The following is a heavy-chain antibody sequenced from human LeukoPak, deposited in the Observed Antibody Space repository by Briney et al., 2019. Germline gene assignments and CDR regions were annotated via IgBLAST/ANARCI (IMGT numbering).Heavy chain of an antibody. CDR2: ISGSGSTI. J-gene: IGHJ5*02. CDR3: AKAGHHDYGDLGNWFDP. D-gene: IGHD4-17*01. Sequence: GGSLRLSCAASGFTFSNYEMNWVRQAPGKGLEWVSYISGSGSTIYYADSVKGRFTISRDNAKDSLYLQMNSLRAEDTALYYCAKAGHHDYGDLGNWFDPWGQGTLVTVSS. CDR1: GFTFSNYE. V-gene: IGHV3-48*03.